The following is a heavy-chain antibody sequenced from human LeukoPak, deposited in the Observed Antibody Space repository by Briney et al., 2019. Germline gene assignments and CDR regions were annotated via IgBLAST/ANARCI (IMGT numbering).Heavy chain of an antibody. J-gene: IGHJ4*02. CDR3: ANREYCSSTSCSFDS. CDR2: ISGSAGST. Sequence: GGSLRLSCAASGFTFSNYELNWVRQAPGKGLEWVSAISGSAGSTYYADSVKGRFTISRDNSKNTLYLQMNSLRAEDTAVYYCANREYCSSTSCSFDSWGQGTLVTVSS. CDR1: GFTFSNYE. V-gene: IGHV3-23*01. D-gene: IGHD2-2*01.